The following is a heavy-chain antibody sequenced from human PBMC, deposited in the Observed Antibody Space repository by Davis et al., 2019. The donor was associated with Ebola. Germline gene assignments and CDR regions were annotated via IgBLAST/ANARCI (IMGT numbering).Heavy chain of an antibody. CDR3: ARSASPWFDP. CDR1: GFTFSSYG. V-gene: IGHV4-59*08. Sequence: ESLKISCAASGFTFSSYGMHWVRQPPGKGLEWIGYIYYSGSTNYNPSLKSRVTISVDTSKNQFSLKLSSVTAADTAVYYCARSASPWFDPWGQGTLVTVSS. J-gene: IGHJ5*02. CDR2: IYYSGST.